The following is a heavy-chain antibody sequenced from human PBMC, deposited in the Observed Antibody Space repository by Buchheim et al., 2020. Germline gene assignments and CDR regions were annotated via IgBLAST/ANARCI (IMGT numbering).Heavy chain of an antibody. Sequence: EVQLVESGGGLVQPGGSLRLSCAASGFTFSSYWMSWVRQAPGKGLEWVANIKQDGSEKYYVDSVKGRFTISRDNAKNSLYLQMNSLRAEDTAVYYCARDYGDYVGYYYYYYGMDVWGQGTT. CDR2: IKQDGSEK. CDR1: GFTFSSYW. J-gene: IGHJ6*02. V-gene: IGHV3-7*01. D-gene: IGHD4-17*01. CDR3: ARDYGDYVGYYYYYYGMDV.